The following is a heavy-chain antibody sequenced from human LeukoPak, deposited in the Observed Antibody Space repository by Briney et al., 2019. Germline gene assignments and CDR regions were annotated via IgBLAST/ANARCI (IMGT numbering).Heavy chain of an antibody. CDR2: IKQDGSEK. CDR3: AREEWLLHLGPFANY. CDR1: GFTFSSYW. J-gene: IGHJ4*02. D-gene: IGHD3-3*01. Sequence: PGGSLRLSCAASGFTFSSYWMSWVRQAPGKGLEWVANIKQDGSEKYYVDSVKGRFTISRDNAKNSLYLQMNSLRAEDTAVYYCAREEWLLHLGPFANYWGQGTLVTVSS. V-gene: IGHV3-7*01.